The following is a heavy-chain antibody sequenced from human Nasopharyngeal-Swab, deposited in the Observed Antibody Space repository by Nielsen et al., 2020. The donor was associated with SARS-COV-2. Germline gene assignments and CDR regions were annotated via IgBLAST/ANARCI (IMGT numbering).Heavy chain of an antibody. CDR3: ARDSSDPYGMDV. Sequence: ASVKVSCKASGYTFTGYHMHWVRQAPGQGLEWMGWINPNSGGTNYAQKFQGWVTMTRDTSISTAYMELSRLRSDDTAVYYCARDSSDPYGMDVWGQGTTVTVSS. D-gene: IGHD6-19*01. V-gene: IGHV1-2*04. CDR2: INPNSGGT. CDR1: GYTFTGYH. J-gene: IGHJ6*02.